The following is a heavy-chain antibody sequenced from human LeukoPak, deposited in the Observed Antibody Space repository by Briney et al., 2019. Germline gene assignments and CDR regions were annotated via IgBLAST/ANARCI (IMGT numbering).Heavy chain of an antibody. J-gene: IGHJ4*02. CDR3: ARDSQYYDSSGLRMVDYFDY. V-gene: IGHV4-59*01. CDR1: GGSISSYY. D-gene: IGHD3-22*01. CDR2: IYYSGST. Sequence: SETLSLTCTVSGGSISSYYWSWIRQPPGKGLEWIGYIYYSGSTNYNPSLKSRVTISVDTSKNQFSLKLSSVTAADTAVYYCARDSQYYDSSGLRMVDYFDYWGQGTLVTVSS.